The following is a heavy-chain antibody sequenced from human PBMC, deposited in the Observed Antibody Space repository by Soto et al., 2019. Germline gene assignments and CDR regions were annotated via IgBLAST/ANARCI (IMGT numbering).Heavy chain of an antibody. CDR3: AKEGGYSYGSDYYYYYGMDV. CDR1: GFTFSSYA. V-gene: IGHV3-23*01. D-gene: IGHD5-18*01. CDR2: ISGSGGST. Sequence: RLSCAASGFTFSSYAMSWVRQAPGKGLEWASAISGSGGSTYYADSVKGRFTISRDNSKNTLYLQMNSLRAEDTAVYYCAKEGGYSYGSDYYYYYGMDVWGQGXTVTVSS. J-gene: IGHJ6*02.